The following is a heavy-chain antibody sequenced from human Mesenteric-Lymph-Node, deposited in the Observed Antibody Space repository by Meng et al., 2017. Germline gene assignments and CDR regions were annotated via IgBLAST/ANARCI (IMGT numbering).Heavy chain of an antibody. CDR1: GGSISSGGYY. V-gene: IGHV4-31*03. CDR2: IYHSGST. D-gene: IGHD2-21*02. Sequence: QLKESGPGLLKPSQTLSLTCTVSGGSISSGGYYWSWVRQPPGKGLEWIGEIYHSGSTNYNPSLKSRVTISVDESKNQFSLRLSSVTAADTAVYYCARVGAYCGGDCYHPRWGQGTLVTVSS. CDR3: ARVGAYCGGDCYHPR. J-gene: IGHJ4*02.